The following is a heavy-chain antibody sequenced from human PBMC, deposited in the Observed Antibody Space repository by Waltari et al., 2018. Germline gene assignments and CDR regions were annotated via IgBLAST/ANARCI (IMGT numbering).Heavy chain of an antibody. CDR1: GYTFTSYY. V-gene: IGHV1-46*01. J-gene: IGHJ4*02. Sequence: VQLVQSGAEVKKPGASVKVSCKASGYTFTSYYMHWVRQAPGQGLEWMGIINPSGGSTSYAQKFQGRVTMTRDTSTSTVYMELSSLRSEDTAVYYCARPGKIAAAARSSFDYWGQGTLVTVSS. CDR2: INPSGGST. CDR3: ARPGKIAAAARSSFDY. D-gene: IGHD6-13*01.